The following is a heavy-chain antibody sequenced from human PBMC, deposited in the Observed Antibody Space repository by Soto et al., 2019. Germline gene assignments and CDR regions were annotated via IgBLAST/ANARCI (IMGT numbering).Heavy chain of an antibody. V-gene: IGHV3-30*03. CDR1: GFTFSSYG. D-gene: IGHD6-19*01. Sequence: PGGSLRLSCAASGFTFSSYGMHWVRQAPGKGLEWVAVISYDGSNKYYADSVKGRFTISRDSSKNTLYLQMNSLRAEDTAVYYCARGIAVAAFGAFDIWGQGTMVTVSS. J-gene: IGHJ3*02. CDR3: ARGIAVAAFGAFDI. CDR2: ISYDGSNK.